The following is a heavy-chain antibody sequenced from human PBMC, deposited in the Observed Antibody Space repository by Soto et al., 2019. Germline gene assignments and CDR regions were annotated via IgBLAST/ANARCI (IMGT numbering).Heavy chain of an antibody. D-gene: IGHD1-26*01. V-gene: IGHV3-7*01. CDR3: ARTKIWEQLRERPIDI. CDR1: GFAFTSYW. J-gene: IGHJ3*02. Sequence: EVQLVESGGGLVQPGGSLRISCAASGFAFTSYWMTWVRQAPGKGLEWVANINKDGSQKYYVDSVKGRFTISRDNAKNSVYLQMNSLRVEDTGVYYCARTKIWEQLRERPIDIWGQGTMVNVSS. CDR2: INKDGSQK.